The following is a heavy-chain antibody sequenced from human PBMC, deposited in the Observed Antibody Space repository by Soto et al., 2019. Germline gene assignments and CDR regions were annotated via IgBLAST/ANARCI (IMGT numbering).Heavy chain of an antibody. CDR3: AVRSGWHFDY. Sequence: GGSLRLSCAASGFTFSSYAMSWVRQAPGKGLEWVSAISGSGGSTYYADFVKGRFTISRDNSKNTLYLQMNSLRAEDTAVFYCAVRSGWHFDYWGQGSLVTVSS. V-gene: IGHV3-23*01. CDR2: ISGSGGST. CDR1: GFTFSSYA. J-gene: IGHJ4*02. D-gene: IGHD6-19*01.